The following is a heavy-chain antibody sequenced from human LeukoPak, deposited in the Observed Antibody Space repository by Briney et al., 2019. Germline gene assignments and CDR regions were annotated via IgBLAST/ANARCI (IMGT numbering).Heavy chain of an antibody. CDR2: FGGSGGSI. D-gene: IGHD2-21*02. Sequence: GGSLRLSCAASGFTFSTYAMRWVRQAPGKGLEWVSHFGGSGGSIYYADSVKGRFTISRDNSKNTLYLQMNSLRAEDTAVYYCAKSDCGGDCHLLDYWGQGTLVTVSS. CDR3: AKSDCGGDCHLLDY. J-gene: IGHJ4*02. V-gene: IGHV3-23*01. CDR1: GFTFSTYA.